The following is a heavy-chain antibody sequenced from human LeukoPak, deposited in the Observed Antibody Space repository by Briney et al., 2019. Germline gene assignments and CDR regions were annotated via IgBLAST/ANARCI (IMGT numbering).Heavy chain of an antibody. CDR2: INPNSGGT. CDR1: GYTFTGYY. D-gene: IGHD4-17*01. Sequence: GASVKVSCKASGYTFTGYYMHWVRQAPGQGLEWMGWINPNSGGTNYAQKFQGRVTMTRDTSISTAYMELSRLTSDDTAVYYCARLIPPDGDYSFWFDPWGQGTLVTVSS. CDR3: ARLIPPDGDYSFWFDP. V-gene: IGHV1-2*02. J-gene: IGHJ5*02.